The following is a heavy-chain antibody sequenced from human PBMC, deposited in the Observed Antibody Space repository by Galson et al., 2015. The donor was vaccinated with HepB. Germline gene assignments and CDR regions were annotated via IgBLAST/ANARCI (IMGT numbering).Heavy chain of an antibody. J-gene: IGHJ1*01. CDR2: ISDGGGNT. Sequence: SLRLSCAASGFTFSTYAMSWVRQAPGKGLEWVSSISDGGGNTWYADSVKGRFTISRDNSKNTLYLQMNSLRAEDTAVHYCATGYCSSTSCNKGVFQHWGQGTLVTVSS. CDR3: ATGYCSSTSCNKGVFQH. D-gene: IGHD2-2*02. V-gene: IGHV3-23*01. CDR1: GFTFSTYA.